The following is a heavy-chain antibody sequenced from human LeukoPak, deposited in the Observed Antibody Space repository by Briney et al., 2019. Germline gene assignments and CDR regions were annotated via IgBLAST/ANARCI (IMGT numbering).Heavy chain of an antibody. V-gene: IGHV3-21*01. CDR1: GFTLSSDT. CDR3: APALSLYDYIYFDY. J-gene: IGHJ4*02. Sequence: PGGSLRLSCAAPGFTLSSDTMNSVRQAPGKGLEWISSINSRRSYIYYADSVKDRFTSSRDNTRHSLILQTNILRAERASVCYCAPALSLYDYIYFDYWGQGTMASVSS. D-gene: IGHD5-12*01. CDR2: INSRRSYI.